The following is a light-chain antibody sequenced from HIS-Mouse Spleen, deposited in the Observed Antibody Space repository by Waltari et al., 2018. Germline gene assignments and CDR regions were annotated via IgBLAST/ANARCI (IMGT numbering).Light chain of an antibody. CDR2: EDS. CDR3: YSTDSSGNHRV. J-gene: IGLJ2*01. V-gene: IGLV3-10*01. CDR1: ALPKKY. Sequence: SYELTQPPSVSVSPGQTARITCSGVALPKKYAYWYQQKSGQAPVLVLYEDSKRPAGIPERFSGSSSGTMATLTISGAQVEDEADYYCYSTDSSGNHRVFGGGTKLTVL.